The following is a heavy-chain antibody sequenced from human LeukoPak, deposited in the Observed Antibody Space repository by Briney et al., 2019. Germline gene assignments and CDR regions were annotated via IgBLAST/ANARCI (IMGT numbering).Heavy chain of an antibody. V-gene: IGHV3-9*01. Sequence: GGSLRLSCAASGFTFDDYAMHWVRQAPGKGLEWVSGISWNSGSIGYADSVKGRFTISRDNAKNSLYLQMNSLRAEDTALYYSAKERGYSYGNDAFDIWGQGTMVTVSS. CDR1: GFTFDDYA. CDR3: AKERGYSYGNDAFDI. J-gene: IGHJ3*02. CDR2: ISWNSGSI. D-gene: IGHD5-18*01.